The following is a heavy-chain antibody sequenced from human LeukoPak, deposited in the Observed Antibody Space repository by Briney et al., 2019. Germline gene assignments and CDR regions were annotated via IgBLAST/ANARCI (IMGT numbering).Heavy chain of an antibody. V-gene: IGHV1-18*01. Sequence: ASVKVSCKASGYTFTSYGISWVRQAPGQGLEWMGWISAYNGNTNYAQKFQGRVFMTTDTSTSTAYMELRSLKSDDTAVYYCARDYYDILTGYYNFDYWGQGTLVTVSS. CDR2: ISAYNGNT. CDR1: GYTFTSYG. J-gene: IGHJ4*02. D-gene: IGHD3-9*01. CDR3: ARDYYDILTGYYNFDY.